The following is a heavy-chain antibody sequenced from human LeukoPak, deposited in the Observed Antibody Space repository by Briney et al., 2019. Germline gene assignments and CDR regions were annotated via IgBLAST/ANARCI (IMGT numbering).Heavy chain of an antibody. CDR3: ARRRSEYDAFDI. Sequence: ASVKVSCKPSGYTFTSYGISWVRQAPGQGLEWMGWISAYNGNTNYAQKLQGRVTMTTDTSTSTAYMELRSLRSDDTAVYYCARRRSEYDAFDIWGQGTMVTVSS. CDR1: GYTFTSYG. CDR2: ISAYNGNT. J-gene: IGHJ3*02. V-gene: IGHV1-18*01. D-gene: IGHD1-26*01.